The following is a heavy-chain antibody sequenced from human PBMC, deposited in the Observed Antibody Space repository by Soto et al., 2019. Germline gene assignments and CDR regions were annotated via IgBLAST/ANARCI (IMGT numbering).Heavy chain of an antibody. CDR3: ARESTVTPAVDGFDP. V-gene: IGHV4-4*07. CDR1: GGSISSYY. CDR2: IYTSGST. D-gene: IGHD6-19*01. J-gene: IGHJ5*02. Sequence: SETLSLTCTVSGGSISSYYWSWIRQPAGKGLEWIGRIYTSGSTNYNPSLKSRVTMSVDTSKNQFSLKLSSVTAADTAVYYCARESTVTPAVDGFDPWGKGTLVIVSS.